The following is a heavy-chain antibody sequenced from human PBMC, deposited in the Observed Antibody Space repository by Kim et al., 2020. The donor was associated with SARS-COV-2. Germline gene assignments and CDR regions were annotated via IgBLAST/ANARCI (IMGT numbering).Heavy chain of an antibody. CDR1: GFSFSDSK. J-gene: IGHJ4*02. Sequence: GGSLRLSCAASGFSFSDSKMNWVRQAPGKGLEWLSHISGRNEIIWYAESVRGRFTTSRDNAKSSLYLQMHSLRAEDTAVYYCARDYNWASDYWGQGTLVAVSS. V-gene: IGHV3-48*04. CDR3: ARDYNWASDY. CDR2: ISGRNEII. D-gene: IGHD1-20*01.